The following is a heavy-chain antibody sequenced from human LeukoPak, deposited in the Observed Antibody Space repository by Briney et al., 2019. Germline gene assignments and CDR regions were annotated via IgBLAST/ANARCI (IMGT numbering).Heavy chain of an antibody. Sequence: PGRSLRLSCAASGFTFSSYGMHWVRQAPGKGLEWVAVIRYDGSNRYYADSVKGRFTISRDNSKNTLNLQLNSLRAEDTAVYYCARGKREVLNARVFDYWGQGTLVTVSS. V-gene: IGHV3-33*01. D-gene: IGHD1-26*01. CDR2: IRYDGSNR. J-gene: IGHJ4*02. CDR1: GFTFSSYG. CDR3: ARGKREVLNARVFDY.